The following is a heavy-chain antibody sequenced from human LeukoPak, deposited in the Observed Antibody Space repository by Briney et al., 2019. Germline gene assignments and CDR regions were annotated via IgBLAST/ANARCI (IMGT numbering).Heavy chain of an antibody. J-gene: IGHJ3*02. D-gene: IGHD3-22*01. Sequence: PGGSLRLSCAASGFIFSDYYMSWIRQAPGKGLEWVSYFSSSGSTKYYADSVKGRFTISRDNSKNTLYLQMNSLRAEDTAVYYCAKDLHYYDSSGYLDDAFDIWGQGTMVTVSS. CDR3: AKDLHYYDSSGYLDDAFDI. V-gene: IGHV3-11*04. CDR2: FSSSGSTK. CDR1: GFIFSDYY.